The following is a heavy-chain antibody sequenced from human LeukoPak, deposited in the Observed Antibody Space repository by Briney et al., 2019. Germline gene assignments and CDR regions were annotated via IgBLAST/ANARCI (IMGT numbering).Heavy chain of an antibody. CDR2: IYYSGST. V-gene: IGHV4-59*01. J-gene: IGHJ4*02. CDR1: GGSIGSYS. CDR3: ARDYSYGYADY. Sequence: SETLSLTCTVSGGSIGSYSWSWIRQFPGKGLEWIGYIYYSGSTNYNPSLKSRVTISVDTSKNQFSLKLSSVTAADTAVYYCARDYSYGYADYWGQGTLVTVSS. D-gene: IGHD5-18*01.